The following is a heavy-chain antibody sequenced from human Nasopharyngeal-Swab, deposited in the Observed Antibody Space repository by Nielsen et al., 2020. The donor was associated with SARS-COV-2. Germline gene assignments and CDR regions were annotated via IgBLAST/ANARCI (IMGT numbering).Heavy chain of an antibody. V-gene: IGHV3-30*18. CDR3: AKDHFYDSGSYDRLYFDF. J-gene: IGHJ4*02. CDR2: FSYDGSKR. CDR1: GFTLGDYA. D-gene: IGHD3-10*01. Sequence: GGSLRLSCAAFGFTLGDYAMHWVRQAPGKGLEWVALFSYDGSKRYFADSMKGRFSISRDNIKNILYLQMDSLRADDTAVYYCAKDHFYDSGSYDRLYFDFWGQGTLVTVSS.